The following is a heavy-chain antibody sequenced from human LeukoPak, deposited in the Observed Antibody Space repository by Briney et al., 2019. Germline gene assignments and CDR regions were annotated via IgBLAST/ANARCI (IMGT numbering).Heavy chain of an antibody. V-gene: IGHV1-2*06. CDR3: ATGGVRDYYGSGSYYNGGY. J-gene: IGHJ4*02. D-gene: IGHD3-10*01. Sequence: GASVKVSCKASGYTFTGYYMHWVRQAPGQGLEWMGRINPNSGGTNYAQKFQGRVTMTRGTSISTAYMELSRLRSDDTAVYYCATGGVRDYYGSGSYYNGGYWGQGTLVTVSS. CDR2: INPNSGGT. CDR1: GYTFTGYY.